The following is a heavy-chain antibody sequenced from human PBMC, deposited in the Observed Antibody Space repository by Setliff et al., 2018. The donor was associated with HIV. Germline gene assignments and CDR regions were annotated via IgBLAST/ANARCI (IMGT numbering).Heavy chain of an antibody. D-gene: IGHD3-10*01. CDR3: AGERSFYFFDY. CDR2: IYYSGST. Sequence: SETLSLTCTVSGGSISSYYWSWIRQPPGKGLEWIGYIYYSGSTNYNPSLKSRVTISVDTSKNQFSLKLSSVTAADTAVYYCAGERSFYFFDYWGQGTLVT. CDR1: GGSISSYY. J-gene: IGHJ4*02. V-gene: IGHV4-59*01.